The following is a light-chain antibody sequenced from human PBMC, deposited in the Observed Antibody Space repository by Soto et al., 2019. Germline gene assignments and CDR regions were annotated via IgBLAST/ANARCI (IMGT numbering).Light chain of an antibody. V-gene: IGKV3-20*01. CDR1: QSVSSSY. J-gene: IGKJ1*01. CDR3: QQYGSSPQT. Sequence: EIVLTQSPVTLSFSPLERATLSCIASQSVSSSYLAWYQQKPGQAPRLLIYGASSRATGIPDRFSGSGSGTDFTLTISRLEPEDFAVYYCQQYGSSPQTFGQGTKV. CDR2: GAS.